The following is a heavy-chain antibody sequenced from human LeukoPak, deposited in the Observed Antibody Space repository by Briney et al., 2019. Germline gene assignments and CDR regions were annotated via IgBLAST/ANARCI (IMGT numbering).Heavy chain of an antibody. CDR2: IYYSGST. CDR1: GGSISSSSYY. CDR3: ARPGYSSSWYGFGYFQH. V-gene: IGHV4-39*01. J-gene: IGHJ1*01. Sequence: KPSETLSLTCTDSGGSISSSSYYWGWIRQPPGKGLEWIGSIYYSGSTYYNPSLKSRVTISVDTSKNQFSLKLSSVTAADTAVYYCARPGYSSSWYGFGYFQHWGQGTLVTVSS. D-gene: IGHD6-13*01.